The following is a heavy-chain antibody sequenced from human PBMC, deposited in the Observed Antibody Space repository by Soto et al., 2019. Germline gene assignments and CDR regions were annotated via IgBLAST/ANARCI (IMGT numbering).Heavy chain of an antibody. CDR3: ARHIDGAGSGLYYYGMDV. Sequence: GAYLKISCKGSGYSFNSYWISWVRQMPGKGLEWMGRIDPSDSYTNYSPSFQGHVTISADKSISTAYLQWSSLKASDTAMYYRARHIDGAGSGLYYYGMDVWGQGTTGPVSS. V-gene: IGHV5-10-1*01. J-gene: IGHJ6*01. D-gene: IGHD3-10*01. CDR2: IDPSDSYT. CDR1: GYSFNSYW.